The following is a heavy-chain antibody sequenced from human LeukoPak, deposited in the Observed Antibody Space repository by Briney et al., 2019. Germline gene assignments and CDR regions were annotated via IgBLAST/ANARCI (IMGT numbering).Heavy chain of an antibody. Sequence: ASVKVSCKASGYSFTDYYMHWVRQAPGQGLEWMGWINPDSGGTNYAQKFQGRVTMTRDTSISTAYMELSSLRSDDTAVYYCAREGGSYRRDAFDIWGQGTMVTVSS. D-gene: IGHD1-26*01. CDR3: AREGGSYRRDAFDI. V-gene: IGHV1-2*02. J-gene: IGHJ3*02. CDR2: INPDSGGT. CDR1: GYSFTDYY.